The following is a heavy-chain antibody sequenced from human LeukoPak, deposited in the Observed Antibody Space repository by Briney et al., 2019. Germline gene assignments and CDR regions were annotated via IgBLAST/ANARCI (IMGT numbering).Heavy chain of an antibody. CDR1: GFSFSSNG. CDR2: IRYDGSNK. Sequence: GGTLRLSCAASGFSFSSNGMSWVRQAPGKGLEWVAFIRYDGSNKYYADSVKGRFTISRDNSKNTLYLQMNSLRAEDTAVYYCAKDAVDTAMVSYYYYYMDVWGKGTTVTISS. CDR3: AKDAVDTAMVSYYYYYMDV. D-gene: IGHD5-18*01. J-gene: IGHJ6*03. V-gene: IGHV3-30*02.